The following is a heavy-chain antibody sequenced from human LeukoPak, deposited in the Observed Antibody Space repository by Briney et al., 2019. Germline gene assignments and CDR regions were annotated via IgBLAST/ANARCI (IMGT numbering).Heavy chain of an antibody. Sequence: PGGPLRLSCAASGFTVTSNHMNWVRKAPGKGRKGVSIIYTGGTTHYADSLKDRFTISRDDSINTLYLQMNSLRAEDTAVYYCARDSSSYYFDYWGQGTLVTVSS. V-gene: IGHV3-66*01. J-gene: IGHJ4*02. CDR3: ARDSSSYYFDY. CDR1: GFTVTSNH. CDR2: IYTGGTT. D-gene: IGHD6-6*01.